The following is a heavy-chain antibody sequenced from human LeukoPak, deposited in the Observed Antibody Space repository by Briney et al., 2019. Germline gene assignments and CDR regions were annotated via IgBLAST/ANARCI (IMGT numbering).Heavy chain of an antibody. Sequence: GGSLRLSCAASGFTFSNYAMNWVRQAPGKGLEWVSSISSSSTYIYYADSLKGRFTISRDNSKNTLYLQMNSLRAEDTAVYYCARVNRYFDIWGQGTMVTVSS. CDR2: ISSSSTYI. CDR3: ARVNRYFDI. J-gene: IGHJ3*02. D-gene: IGHD2/OR15-2a*01. CDR1: GFTFSNYA. V-gene: IGHV3-21*04.